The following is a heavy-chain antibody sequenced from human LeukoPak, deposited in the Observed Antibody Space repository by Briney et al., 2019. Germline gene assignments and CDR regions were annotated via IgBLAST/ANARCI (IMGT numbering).Heavy chain of an antibody. D-gene: IGHD6-19*01. J-gene: IGHJ4*02. Sequence: GGSLRLSCASSGFTFGDFAMHWVRQAPGKGLEWVALISFDGSNKYYADSVKGRFTISRDNSKNTLSLQMNSLRAEDTAVYYCAREQWLVLNYFDSWGQGTLVTVSS. CDR2: ISFDGSNK. V-gene: IGHV3-30-3*01. CDR3: AREQWLVLNYFDS. CDR1: GFTFGDFA.